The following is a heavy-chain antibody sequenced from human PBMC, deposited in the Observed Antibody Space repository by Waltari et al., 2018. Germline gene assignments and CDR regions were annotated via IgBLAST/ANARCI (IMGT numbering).Heavy chain of an antibody. Sequence: QVQLQESGPGLVKPSQTLSLTCTVSGASISRGDDYWNWIRQSPGKGLEWIGYIYYSGTTYYNPSLRSRITMSVDTSKNQFSLKVNSVTAADTAVYYCARSVAVAGDFHYYGMDVWGQGSTVTVSS. CDR1: GASISRGDDY. CDR2: IYYSGTT. V-gene: IGHV4-30-4*01. J-gene: IGHJ6*02. D-gene: IGHD6-19*01. CDR3: ARSVAVAGDFHYYGMDV.